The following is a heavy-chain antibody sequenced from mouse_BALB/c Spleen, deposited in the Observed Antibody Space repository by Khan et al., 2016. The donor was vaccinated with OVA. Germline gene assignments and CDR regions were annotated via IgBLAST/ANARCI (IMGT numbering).Heavy chain of an antibody. Sequence: EVELVESGGDLVKPGGSLKLSCAASGFTFSSYSMPWVRQTPDKRLEWVATISSGGDYTYYPDSVKGRFTISRDNAKNTLYLQMSSLKSEDTAMYYCASHLTGSFAYWGQGTLVTVPA. CDR1: GFTFSSYS. V-gene: IGHV5-6*01. CDR3: ASHLTGSFAY. D-gene: IGHD4-1*01. CDR2: ISSGGDYT. J-gene: IGHJ3*01.